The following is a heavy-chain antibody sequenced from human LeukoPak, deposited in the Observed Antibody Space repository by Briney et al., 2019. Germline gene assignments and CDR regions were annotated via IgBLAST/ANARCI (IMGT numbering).Heavy chain of an antibody. V-gene: IGHV3-33*01. J-gene: IGHJ6*02. CDR1: GFTFSSYG. CDR3: ARTYEQQLVFYYYYGMDV. D-gene: IGHD6-13*01. CDR2: IWYDGSNK. Sequence: PGGSLRLSCAASGFTFSSYGMHWVRQAPGKGLEWVAVIWYDGSNKYYADSVKGRFTISRDNSKNTLYLQMNSLRAEDTAVYYCARTYEQQLVFYYYYGMDVWGQGTTVTVSS.